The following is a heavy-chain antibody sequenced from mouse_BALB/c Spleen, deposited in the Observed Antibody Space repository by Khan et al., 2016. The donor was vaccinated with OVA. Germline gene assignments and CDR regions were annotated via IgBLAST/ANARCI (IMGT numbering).Heavy chain of an antibody. CDR3: ARRGLRWDFDY. CDR2: INPSTGYT. V-gene: IGHV1-7*01. J-gene: IGHJ2*01. Sequence: QVQLQQSGAELAKPGASVKMSCKASGYTFINYWILWVKQRPGQGLEWIGYINPSTGYTDFTQNFKDKATLTADKSSSTAYMQLSSLTSEDSAVYYCARRGLRWDFDYWGQGTTLTVSS. CDR1: GYTFINYW. D-gene: IGHD1-1*01.